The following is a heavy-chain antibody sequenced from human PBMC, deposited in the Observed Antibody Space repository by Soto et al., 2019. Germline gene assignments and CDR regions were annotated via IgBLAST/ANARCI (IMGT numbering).Heavy chain of an antibody. J-gene: IGHJ6*02. CDR2: IIPIFGTA. CDR1: GGTFSSYA. CDR3: ARDLWARPPRRRDGYPVDYDYYGMDV. D-gene: IGHD5-12*01. Sequence: SVKVSCQACGGTFSSYAISWVRQAPVQGLEWMGGIIPIFGTANYAQKFQGRATITADESMSTAYMELSSLRSEATAVYYCARDLWARPPRRRDGYPVDYDYYGMDVGGQGTTVTVSS. V-gene: IGHV1-69*13.